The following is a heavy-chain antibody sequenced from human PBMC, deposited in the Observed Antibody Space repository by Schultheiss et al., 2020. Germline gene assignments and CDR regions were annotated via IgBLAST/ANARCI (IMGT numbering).Heavy chain of an antibody. D-gene: IGHD1-14*01. CDR2: IYYSGRT. V-gene: IGHV4-31*03. Sequence: SETLSLTCTVSGGSISSGGYYWSWIRQHPGKGLEWIGYIYYSGRTYYNPSLKSRVTISADTSKNQVSLRLSSVAAADTAVYYCARRSPNHSHFDYWGQGTLVNVSS. J-gene: IGHJ4*02. CDR1: GGSISSGGYY. CDR3: ARRSPNHSHFDY.